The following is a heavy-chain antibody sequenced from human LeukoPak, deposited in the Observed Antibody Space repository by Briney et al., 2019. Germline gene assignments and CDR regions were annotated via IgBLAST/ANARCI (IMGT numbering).Heavy chain of an antibody. V-gene: IGHV3-23*01. D-gene: IGHD1-26*01. CDR2: ISFTSGST. Sequence: TGGTMRLSCAASGLTFSNYAMNWVRQAPGKGLEWVSGISFTSGSTYYADSVNGRFTISRDNSKNTLYLHMTSLRAEDTAVYYCARVTELLADYWGQGTLVTVSS. J-gene: IGHJ4*02. CDR3: ARVTELLADY. CDR1: GLTFSNYA.